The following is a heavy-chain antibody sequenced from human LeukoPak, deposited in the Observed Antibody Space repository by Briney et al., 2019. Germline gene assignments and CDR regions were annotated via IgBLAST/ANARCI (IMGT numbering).Heavy chain of an antibody. CDR1: GFTVSSDS. Sequence: GGSLRLSCTVSGFTVSSDSMSWVRQAPGKGLEWVSVIYSGGSTYYADSVKGRFTISRDNAKNSLYLQMNSLRAEDAAFYYCARVQQYDKFDYWGQGTLVTVSS. CDR3: ARVQQYDKFDY. J-gene: IGHJ4*02. V-gene: IGHV3-53*01. CDR2: IYSGGST. D-gene: IGHD3-22*01.